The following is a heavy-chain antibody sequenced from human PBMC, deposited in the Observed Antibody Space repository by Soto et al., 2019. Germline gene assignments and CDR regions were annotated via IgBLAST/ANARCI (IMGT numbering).Heavy chain of an antibody. J-gene: IGHJ4*02. Sequence: QVQLQESASGLVKPSQALSLTCVVSGDSISGSFSWHWVRRPPGEGLEWLGYIYHSGSTHYSPSLRGRITMSVDTSKNMFSLKLTDVTAADTAVYYCARGDIIRGALIDSWGQGTLVSVSS. V-gene: IGHV4-30-2*01. CDR3: ARGDIIRGALIDS. D-gene: IGHD3-10*01. CDR1: GDSISGSFS. CDR2: IYHSGST.